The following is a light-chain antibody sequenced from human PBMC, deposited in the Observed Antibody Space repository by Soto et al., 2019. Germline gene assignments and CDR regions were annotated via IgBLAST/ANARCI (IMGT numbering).Light chain of an antibody. CDR2: DAS. CDR1: QIVNSKY. Sequence: EIVLTQSPGTLSLSPGERGTVSCRASQIVNSKYLAWYQHRPGQAPRLLIYDASKRATGIPDRFSGSASGTDFILTINGLEQEDFAVYYCVQYDEPPSRWTFGQGTKV. J-gene: IGKJ1*01. CDR3: VQYDEPPSRWT. V-gene: IGKV3-20*01.